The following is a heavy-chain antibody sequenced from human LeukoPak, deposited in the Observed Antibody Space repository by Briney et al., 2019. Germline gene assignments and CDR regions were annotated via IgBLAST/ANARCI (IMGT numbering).Heavy chain of an antibody. V-gene: IGHV3-21*01. CDR2: ISSSSSYI. Sequence: GGSLRLSCAASGFTFSSYSMNWVRQAPGKGLEWVSSISSSSSYIYYADSVKGRFTISRDNAKNSLYLQMDSLRAEDTAVYYCARVEGPYYDFWSGYYPGNWFDPWGQGTLVTVSS. J-gene: IGHJ5*02. CDR1: GFTFSSYS. CDR3: ARVEGPYYDFWSGYYPGNWFDP. D-gene: IGHD3-3*01.